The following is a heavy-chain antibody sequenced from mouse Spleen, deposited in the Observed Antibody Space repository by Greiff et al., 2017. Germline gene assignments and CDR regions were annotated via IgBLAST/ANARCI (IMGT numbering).Heavy chain of an antibody. CDR3: AYTYCGSRCAFDY. J-gene: IGHJ4*01. Sequence: EVQLQQSGAELVKPGASVTLSCTASGFNITDYYMHWVKQRTEQGLVWIGRIDPEDGDTKYAPKFKGQATITADTSSNTAYLQLSSLTSEDTAVYYCAYTYCGSRCAFDYWGQGTSVTVSA. V-gene: IGHV14-2*01. CDR1: GFNITDYY. CDR2: IDPEDGDT. D-gene: IGHD1-1*01.